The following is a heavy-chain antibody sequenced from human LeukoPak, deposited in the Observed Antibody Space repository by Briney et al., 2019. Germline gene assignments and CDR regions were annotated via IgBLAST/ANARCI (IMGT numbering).Heavy chain of an antibody. CDR3: ARDPYGSGSYYNSLFEY. V-gene: IGHV1-18*04. J-gene: IGHJ4*02. D-gene: IGHD3-10*01. CDR1: GYTFTSYG. Sequence: ASVKVSFKASGYTFTSYGISWVRQAPGQGLEWMGWISAYNGNTNYAQKLQGRVTMTTDTSTSTAYMELRSLRSDDTAVCYCARDPYGSGSYYNSLFEYWGQGTLVTVSS. CDR2: ISAYNGNT.